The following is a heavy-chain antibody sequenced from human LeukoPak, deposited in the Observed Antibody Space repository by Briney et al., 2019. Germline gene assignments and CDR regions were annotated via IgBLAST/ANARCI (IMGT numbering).Heavy chain of an antibody. CDR3: ARDRYDILTGSIDY. D-gene: IGHD3-9*01. CDR1: GGSISSSSYY. V-gene: IGHV4-39*07. J-gene: IGHJ4*02. Sequence: PSETLSLTCTVSGGSISSSSYYWGWIRQPPGKGLEWIGSIYYSGSTYYNPSLKSRVTISVDTSKNQFSLKLSSVTAADTAVYYCARDRYDILTGSIDYWGQGTLVTVSS. CDR2: IYYSGST.